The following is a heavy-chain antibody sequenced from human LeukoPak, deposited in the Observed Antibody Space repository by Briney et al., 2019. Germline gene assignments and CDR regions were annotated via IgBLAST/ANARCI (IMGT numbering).Heavy chain of an antibody. CDR3: ARSLYYYDSSGYYYY. J-gene: IGHJ4*02. D-gene: IGHD3-22*01. Sequence: PGGSLRLSCVASGFTVSSNYMSWVRQAPGKGLEWDSVISTSGSTYYADSVKGRFTISRDNSKNTLYLQMHSLRPEDTAVYYCARSLYYYDSSGYYYYWGQGTLVTVSS. CDR1: GFTVSSNY. CDR2: ISTSGST. V-gene: IGHV3-66*02.